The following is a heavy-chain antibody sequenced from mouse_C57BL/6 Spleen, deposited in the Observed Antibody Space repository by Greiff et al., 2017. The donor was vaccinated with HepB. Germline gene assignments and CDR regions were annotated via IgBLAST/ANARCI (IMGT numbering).Heavy chain of an antibody. CDR1: GFTFSDYY. J-gene: IGHJ4*01. Sequence: EVKLVESGGGLVQPGGSLKLSCAASGFTFSDYYMSWVRQTPEKRLEWVAYISNGGGSTYYPDTVKGRFTISRDNAKNTLYLQMSRLKSEDTAMYYCARGIYYGSSYDAMDDWGQGTSVTVSS. CDR3: ARGIYYGSSYDAMDD. CDR2: ISNGGGST. D-gene: IGHD1-1*01. V-gene: IGHV5-12*01.